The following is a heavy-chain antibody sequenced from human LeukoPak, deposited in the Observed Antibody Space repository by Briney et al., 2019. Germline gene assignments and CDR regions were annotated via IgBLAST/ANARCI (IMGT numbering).Heavy chain of an antibody. D-gene: IGHD6-6*01. CDR1: GFTFSSYS. J-gene: IGHJ3*02. CDR2: ISSSSSYI. V-gene: IGHV3-21*01. Sequence: GGSLRLSCAASGFTFSSYSMNWVRQAPGKGLEWVSSISSSSSYIYYADSVKGRFTISRDNAKNSLYLQMNSLRAEDTAVYYCAKRGKSSSSDAFDIWGQGTMVTVSS. CDR3: AKRGKSSSSDAFDI.